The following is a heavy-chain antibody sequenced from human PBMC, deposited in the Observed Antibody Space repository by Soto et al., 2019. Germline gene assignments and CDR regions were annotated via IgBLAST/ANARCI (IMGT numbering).Heavy chain of an antibody. CDR1: GITFSGYW. Sequence: GGSLRLSCVASGITFSGYWMHWVRQAPGKGLEWVAVIWYDGSNKYYADSVKGRFTISRDNSKNTLYLQMNSLRAEDTALYYCARGHYYGSGSPGYWGQGTLVTVSS. CDR2: IWYDGSNK. D-gene: IGHD3-10*01. V-gene: IGHV3-33*08. CDR3: ARGHYYGSGSPGY. J-gene: IGHJ4*02.